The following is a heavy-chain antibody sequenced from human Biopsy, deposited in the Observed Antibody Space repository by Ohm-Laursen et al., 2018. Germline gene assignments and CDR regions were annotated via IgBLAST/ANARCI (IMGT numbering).Heavy chain of an antibody. J-gene: IGHJ6*02. CDR3: ARDSGILNYGNFKYYHYYGMDV. Sequence: SETLSLTWTVSGDSVTKYCWSWIRQPPGKGLEWIGHIYYSVMTNYNPSLQSRVSISVDTSRNQVSLTLSSVTAADTAVYYCARDSGILNYGNFKYYHYYGMDVWGQGTKVTVSS. V-gene: IGHV4-59*02. CDR2: IYYSVMT. CDR1: GDSVTKYC. D-gene: IGHD4-11*01.